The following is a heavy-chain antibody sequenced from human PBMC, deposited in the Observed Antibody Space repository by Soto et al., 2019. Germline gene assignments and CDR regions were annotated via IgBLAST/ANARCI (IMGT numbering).Heavy chain of an antibody. V-gene: IGHV3-30*04. D-gene: IGHD6-19*01. Sequence: GGSLRLSCAASGFTSSSYVMHWVRQAPGKGLEWVAFISYDGSNKYYADSVKGRFTISRDNSKNTLYLQMNSLRAEDTARYYCARDDDRSGWYGCFDYWGQGTLVTVSS. J-gene: IGHJ4*02. CDR2: ISYDGSNK. CDR1: GFTSSSYV. CDR3: ARDDDRSGWYGCFDY.